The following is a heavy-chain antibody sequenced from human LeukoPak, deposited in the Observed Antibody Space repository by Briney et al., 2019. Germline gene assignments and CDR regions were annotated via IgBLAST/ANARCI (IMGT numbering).Heavy chain of an antibody. CDR3: ATWWGSDGMDV. J-gene: IGHJ6*02. Sequence: EASVKVSCKVSGYTLTESSMHWVRQAPGKGLEWMGGFDPEDGETTYAQKFQGRVTMTEDTSTDTAYMELSSLRSEDTAVYYCATWWGSDGMDVWGQGTTVTVSS. CDR2: FDPEDGET. D-gene: IGHD2-15*01. CDR1: GYTLTESS. V-gene: IGHV1-24*01.